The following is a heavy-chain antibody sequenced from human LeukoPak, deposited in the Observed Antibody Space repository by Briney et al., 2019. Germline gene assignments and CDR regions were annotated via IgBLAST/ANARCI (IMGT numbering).Heavy chain of an antibody. CDR1: GGTFSSYA. CDR2: IIPILGIA. V-gene: IGHV1-69*04. D-gene: IGHD5-18*01. Sequence: SVKVSCKASGGTFSSYAISWVRQAPGQGLEWMGRIIPILGIANYAQKFQGRVTITADKSTSTAYMELSSLRSEDTAVYYCARDEYSYGPKTDYWGQGTLVTVSS. CDR3: ARDEYSYGPKTDY. J-gene: IGHJ4*02.